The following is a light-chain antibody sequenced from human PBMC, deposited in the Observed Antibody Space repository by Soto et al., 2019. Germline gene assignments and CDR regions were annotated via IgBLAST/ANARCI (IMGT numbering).Light chain of an antibody. CDR1: QSMSSW. J-gene: IGKJ1*01. Sequence: DIQITQSPSTLSASVGDRVTITCRASQSMSSWLAWYQQKPGKAPKLLIYDASSLESGVPSRFSGSGSGTEFTLTISSLQPDDFATYYCQQYNSYSFGQGTKVDIK. V-gene: IGKV1-5*01. CDR3: QQYNSYS. CDR2: DAS.